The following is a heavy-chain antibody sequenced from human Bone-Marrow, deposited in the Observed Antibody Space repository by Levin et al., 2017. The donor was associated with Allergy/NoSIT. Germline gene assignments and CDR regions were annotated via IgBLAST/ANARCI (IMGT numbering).Heavy chain of an antibody. J-gene: IGHJ5*02. V-gene: IGHV1-2*02. D-gene: IGHD3-10*01. CDR3: ARGQQAVFVSGSANFFDP. Sequence: ASVKVSCKASGYTFTGYYIHWVRQAPGQGLEWMGWINPNSGDTNYSQKFQGRVTMTRDTSISTAYVELRRVRSDATAVYYCARGQQAVFVSGSANFFDPWGQGTLVTVSS. CDR1: GYTFTGYY. CDR2: INPNSGDT.